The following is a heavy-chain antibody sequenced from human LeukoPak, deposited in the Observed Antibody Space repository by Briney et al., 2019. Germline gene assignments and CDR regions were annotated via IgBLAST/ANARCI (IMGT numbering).Heavy chain of an antibody. J-gene: IGHJ4*02. CDR1: GGSFSGYY. CDR3: ARGRGVRGSLEY. D-gene: IGHD3-10*01. Sequence: SETLSLTCAVYGGSFSGYYWSWIRQPPGKGLEWIGEINHSGSTNYNPSLKSRFTISVDTSKNQFSLQLSSMNAADTAVYYCARGRGVRGSLEYWGQRTRVSVSS. CDR2: INHSGST. V-gene: IGHV4-34*01.